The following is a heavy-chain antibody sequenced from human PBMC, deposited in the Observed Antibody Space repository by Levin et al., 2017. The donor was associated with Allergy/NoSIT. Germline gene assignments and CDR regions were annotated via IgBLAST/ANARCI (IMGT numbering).Heavy chain of an antibody. V-gene: IGHV3-30*18. CDR1: GFTFSSYGLTFSSYG. CDR3: AKGTGATGRYFDY. Sequence: PGGSLRLSCAASGFTFSSYGLTFSSYGMHWVRQAPGKGLEWVSVISYDGSNKYYADSVKGRFTISRDNSKNTLYLQMNSLRAEDTAVYYCAKGTGATGRYFDYWGQGTLVTVSS. CDR2: ISYDGSNK. J-gene: IGHJ4*02. D-gene: IGHD5-24*01.